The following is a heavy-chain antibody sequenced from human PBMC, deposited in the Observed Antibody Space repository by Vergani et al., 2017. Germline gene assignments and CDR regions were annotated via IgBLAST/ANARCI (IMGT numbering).Heavy chain of an antibody. CDR3: ARGSMMVRRVNDY. D-gene: IGHD3-10*01. J-gene: IGHJ4*02. CDR1: GFPFSIYS. CDR2: IYSCSSTI. V-gene: IGHV3-48*04. Sequence: EVQLVESGGGLVTPGGSLRLSCAASGFPFSIYSMNWVRETPGKGLEWVSYIYSCSSTIYYADSVKGRFTISRDNDKNSLYLQMTSLRAEDTAVYYCARGSMMVRRVNDYWGQGTLVTVSS.